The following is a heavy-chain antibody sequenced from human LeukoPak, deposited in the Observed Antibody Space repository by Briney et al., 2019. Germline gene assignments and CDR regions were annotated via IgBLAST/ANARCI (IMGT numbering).Heavy chain of an antibody. Sequence: GGSLRLSCAASGFIFDDYAMHWVREAPGKGLEWVSGISWNSNTIGYADSVKGRFTISRDNSKNTLYLQMNSLRAEDTAVYYCARDGYNWNYSPFDFWGQGTLVTVSS. CDR3: ARDGYNWNYSPFDF. CDR2: ISWNSNTI. J-gene: IGHJ4*02. V-gene: IGHV3-9*01. CDR1: GFIFDDYA. D-gene: IGHD1-7*01.